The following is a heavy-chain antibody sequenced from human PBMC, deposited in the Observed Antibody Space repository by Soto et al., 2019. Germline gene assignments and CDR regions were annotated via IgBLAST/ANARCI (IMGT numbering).Heavy chain of an antibody. CDR2: ISGSGGST. CDR3: AKPWDIVVVVAGLFDY. J-gene: IGHJ4*02. D-gene: IGHD2-15*01. CDR1: GFTFSSYA. V-gene: IGHV3-23*01. Sequence: GGSLRLSCAASGFTFSSYAMSWVRQAPGKGLEWVSAISGSGGSTYYADSVKGRFTISRDNSKNTLYLQMNSLRAEDTAVYYCAKPWDIVVVVAGLFDYWGQGTLVTVSS.